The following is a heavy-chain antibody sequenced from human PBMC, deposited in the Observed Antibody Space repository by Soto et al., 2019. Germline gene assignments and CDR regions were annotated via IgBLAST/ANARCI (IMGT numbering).Heavy chain of an antibody. CDR3: ARSPMVTYNWFDP. J-gene: IGHJ5*02. CDR1: GGSISSYY. D-gene: IGHD3-10*01. Sequence: SETLSLTCTVSGGSISSYYWSWIRQPPGKGLGWVGYIYYSGSTNYNPSLKSRVTISVDTSKNQFSLKLSSVTAADTAVYYCARSPMVTYNWFDPWGQGTLVTVSS. CDR2: IYYSGST. V-gene: IGHV4-59*01.